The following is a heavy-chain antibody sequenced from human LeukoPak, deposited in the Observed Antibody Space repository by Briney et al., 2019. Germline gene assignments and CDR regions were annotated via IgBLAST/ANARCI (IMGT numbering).Heavy chain of an antibody. CDR2: ISDNDGST. CDR1: GFTFKNYA. Sequence: GGSLTLSCAASGFTFKNYAMSWVSQTPGMGLEWVSAISDNDGSTYYTDSVKGRFTISRDNSKDTVYLQMNNLRAADTALYFCVRHDSYIPFWGQGSLVTVSS. D-gene: IGHD5-18*01. CDR3: VRHDSYIPF. J-gene: IGHJ1*01. V-gene: IGHV3-23*01.